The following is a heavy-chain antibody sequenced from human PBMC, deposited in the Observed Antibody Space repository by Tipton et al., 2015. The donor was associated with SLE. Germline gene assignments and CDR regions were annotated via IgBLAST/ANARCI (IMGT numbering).Heavy chain of an antibody. Sequence: SLRLSCAASGFTFDDYAMHWVRQAPGKGLEWVAVISYDGSNKYYADSVKGRFTISRDNSKNTLYLQMNSLRAEDTAVYYCAKEVRVSLYMDVWGKGTTVTVSS. CDR2: ISYDGSNK. CDR1: GFTFDDYA. J-gene: IGHJ6*03. D-gene: IGHD4-23*01. V-gene: IGHV3-30-3*02. CDR3: AKEVRVSLYMDV.